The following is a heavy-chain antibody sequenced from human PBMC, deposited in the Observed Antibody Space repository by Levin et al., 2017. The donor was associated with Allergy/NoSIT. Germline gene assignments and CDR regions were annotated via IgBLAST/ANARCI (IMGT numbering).Heavy chain of an antibody. Sequence: GESLKISCKASGYTFTSYYMHWVRQAPGQGLEWMGIINPSGGSTSYAQKFQGRVTMTRDTSTSTVYMELSSLRSEDTAVYYCAKGGYYSDNSAYYQLAKTFDCWGQGTPLTVSS. V-gene: IGHV1-46*01. J-gene: IGHJ4*02. CDR1: GYTFTSYY. CDR2: INPSGGST. D-gene: IGHD3-22*01. CDR3: AKGGYYSDNSAYYQLAKTFDC.